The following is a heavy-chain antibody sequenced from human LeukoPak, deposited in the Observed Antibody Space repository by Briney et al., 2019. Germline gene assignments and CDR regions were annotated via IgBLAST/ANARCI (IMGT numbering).Heavy chain of an antibody. CDR3: ASPYGSGKDYFDY. V-gene: IGHV3-21*01. J-gene: IGHJ4*02. CDR1: GFKFSSFS. D-gene: IGHD3-10*01. Sequence: AGGSLRLSCAASGFKFSSFSMGWVRQAPGKGLEWVSSISSGSSYIYYADSVKGRFTISRDNAKNSLYLQMNSLRAEDTAVYYCASPYGSGKDYFDYWGQGTLVTVSS. CDR2: ISSGSSYI.